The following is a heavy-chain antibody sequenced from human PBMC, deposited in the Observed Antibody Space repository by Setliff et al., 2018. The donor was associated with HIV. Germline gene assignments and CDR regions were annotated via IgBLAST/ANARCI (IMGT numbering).Heavy chain of an antibody. V-gene: IGHV4-59*11. Sequence: PSETLSLTCTVSGDSITGRWLSWIRQPPGKGLAWTGNIYHNGFANYNPSLKSRLTISVDTSKNQVSLTLSSVTPADTAVYYCARHICGTTACYAVDVWGPGTMVTVSS. J-gene: IGHJ3*01. CDR3: ARHICGTTACYAVDV. D-gene: IGHD2-2*01. CDR2: IYHNGFA. CDR1: GDSITGRW.